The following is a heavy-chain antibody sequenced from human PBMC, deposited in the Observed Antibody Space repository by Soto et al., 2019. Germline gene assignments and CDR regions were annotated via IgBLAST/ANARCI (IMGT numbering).Heavy chain of an antibody. CDR2: ISGSGGST. D-gene: IGHD6-6*01. CDR3: AKVGLGVAARSRVNWFDP. Sequence: EVQLLESGGGLVQPGGSLRLSCAASGFTFSSYAMSWVRQAPGKGLEWVSAISGSGGSTYYADSVKGRFTISRDNSKNTLYLQMNSLRAEDTAVYYCAKVGLGVAARSRVNWFDPWGQGTLVTVSS. J-gene: IGHJ5*02. V-gene: IGHV3-23*01. CDR1: GFTFSSYA.